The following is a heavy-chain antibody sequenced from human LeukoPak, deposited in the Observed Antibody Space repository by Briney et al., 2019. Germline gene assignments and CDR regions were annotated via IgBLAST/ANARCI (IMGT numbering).Heavy chain of an antibody. D-gene: IGHD3-16*01. CDR2: ISSSSSYI. J-gene: IGHJ6*02. CDR1: GFTFSSYS. Sequence: GGSLRLSCAASGFTFSSYSMNWVRQAPGKGLEWVSSISSSSSYIYYADSVKGRFTISRDNAKNSLYLQMNSLRAEDTAVYYCATSWGPDTSAFRWGRDGMDVWGQGTTVIVS. CDR3: ATSWGPDTSAFRWGRDGMDV. V-gene: IGHV3-21*04.